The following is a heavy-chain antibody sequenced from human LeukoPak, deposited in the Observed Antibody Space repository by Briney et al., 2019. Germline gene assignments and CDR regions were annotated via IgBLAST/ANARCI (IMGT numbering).Heavy chain of an antibody. V-gene: IGHV3-66*02. CDR3: TRDQDKAY. CDR2: IYGGGGT. Sequence: GKSLRLSCTASGFTVSSSYMTWVRQAPGKGLEWVSAIYGGGGTYYADSVKGRFTISRDNSNNTLYLQMNSLRAEDTAVYYCTRDQDKAYWGQGTLVTVCS. CDR1: GFTVSSSY. J-gene: IGHJ4*02.